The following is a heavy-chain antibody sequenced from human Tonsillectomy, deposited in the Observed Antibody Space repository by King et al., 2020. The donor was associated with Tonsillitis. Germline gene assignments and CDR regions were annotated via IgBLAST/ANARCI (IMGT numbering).Heavy chain of an antibody. Sequence: VQLVESGGVVVQPGGSLSLSCAASGFTFDDYTMHWVRQAPGKGLEWLSLISWDGGSTYYADSVKGRFTISRDNSKNSLYLQMNSQRSEDTAFYYCAKDGGATTTYFDYWGQGTLVTVSS. CDR1: GFTFDDYT. V-gene: IGHV3-43*01. J-gene: IGHJ4*02. D-gene: IGHD1-26*01. CDR2: ISWDGGST. CDR3: AKDGGATTTYFDY.